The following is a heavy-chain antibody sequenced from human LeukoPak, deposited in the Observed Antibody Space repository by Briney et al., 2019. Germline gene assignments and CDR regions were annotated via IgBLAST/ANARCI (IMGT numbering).Heavy chain of an antibody. Sequence: HWVRQAPXXXLXXXXVISYDGSNKYYADSVKGRFTISRDNSKNTLYLQMNSLRAEDTAVYYCAREYSGYDWEFDYWGQGTLVTVSS. D-gene: IGHD5-12*01. J-gene: IGHJ4*02. CDR2: ISYDGSNK. CDR3: AREYSGYDWEFDY. V-gene: IGHV3-30-3*01.